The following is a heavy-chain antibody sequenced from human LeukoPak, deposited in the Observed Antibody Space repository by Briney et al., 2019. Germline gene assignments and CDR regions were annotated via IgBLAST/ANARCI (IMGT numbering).Heavy chain of an antibody. D-gene: IGHD3-3*01. Sequence: PSETLSLTCAVYGGSFSGYYWSWIRQPPGKGLEWIGEINHSGSTNYNPSLKSRVTISVDTSKNQFSLKLSSVTAADTAVCYCARGTRYYDFWSGYYPAYNWFDPWGQGTLGTVSS. CDR1: GGSFSGYY. J-gene: IGHJ5*02. V-gene: IGHV4-34*01. CDR2: INHSGST. CDR3: ARGTRYYDFWSGYYPAYNWFDP.